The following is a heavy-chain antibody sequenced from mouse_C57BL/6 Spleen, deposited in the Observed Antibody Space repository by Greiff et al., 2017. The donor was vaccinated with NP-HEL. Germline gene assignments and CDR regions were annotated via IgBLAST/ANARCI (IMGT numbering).Heavy chain of an antibody. CDR3: ARRVTTLVLDY. CDR1: GYAFSSSW. V-gene: IGHV1-82*01. J-gene: IGHJ2*01. CDR2: IYPGDGDT. D-gene: IGHD1-1*01. Sequence: QVQLKQSGPELVKPGASVKISCKASGYAFSSSWMNWVKQRPGKGLEWIGRIYPGDGDTNYNGKFKGKATLTADKSSSTAYMQLSSLTSEDSAVYFCARRVTTLVLDYWGQGTTLTVSS.